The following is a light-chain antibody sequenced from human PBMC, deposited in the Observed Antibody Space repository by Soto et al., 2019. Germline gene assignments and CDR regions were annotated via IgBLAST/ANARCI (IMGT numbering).Light chain of an antibody. CDR3: ATWDDSLNGYV. CDR2: TNS. Sequence: QSVLTQPPSASGTPGQRTTISCSGSGSNIGSNSVTWYQQLPRTAPKLLIYTNSQRPSGVPDRFSGSKSGTSASLAISGLQSGDEADYYCATWDDSLNGYVFGTGTKVTVL. CDR1: GSNIGSNS. V-gene: IGLV1-44*01. J-gene: IGLJ1*01.